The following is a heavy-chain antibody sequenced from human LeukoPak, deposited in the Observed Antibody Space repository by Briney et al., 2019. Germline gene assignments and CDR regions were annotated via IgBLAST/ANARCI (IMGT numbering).Heavy chain of an antibody. CDR2: IIPIFGTA. J-gene: IGHJ4*02. CDR1: EGTFSSYA. V-gene: IGHV1-69*06. D-gene: IGHD6-19*01. CDR3: ARAPLYSSGWTNYFDY. Sequence: SVKVSCKASEGTFSSYAISWVRQAPGQGLEWMGGIIPIFGTANYAQKFQGRVTITADKSTSTAYMELSSLRSEDTAVYYCARAPLYSSGWTNYFDYWGQGTLVTVSS.